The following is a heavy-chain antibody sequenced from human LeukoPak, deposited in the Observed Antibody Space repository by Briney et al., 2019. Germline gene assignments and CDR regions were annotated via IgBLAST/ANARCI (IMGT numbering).Heavy chain of an antibody. Sequence: GGSLRLSCAASGFTFSDYYMSWIRQAPGKGLEWVSYIDSGRGSSTNYADSVKGRFTISRDNAKNSLYLQINGLRVEDTAIYYCARYHSGWSRDPWGRGTLVTVSS. J-gene: IGHJ5*02. CDR1: GFTFSDYY. CDR2: IDSGRGSST. V-gene: IGHV3-11*06. D-gene: IGHD6-19*01. CDR3: ARYHSGWSRDP.